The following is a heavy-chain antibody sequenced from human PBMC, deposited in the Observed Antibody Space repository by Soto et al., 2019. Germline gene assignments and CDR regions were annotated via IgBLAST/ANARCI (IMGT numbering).Heavy chain of an antibody. CDR2: ISYDGTKK. J-gene: IGHJ6*02. V-gene: IGHV3-30*18. CDR1: GFTFSNCV. D-gene: IGHD2-2*01. Sequence: GGSLRRSGAASGFTFSNCVMHWVRQAPGKGLEWVAVISYDGTKKYYADSVRGIWTISRDNSENTRCLQMNSLRPEDTAVYYGAKDQSQLIRRCYALDVCGHGTTGTVS. CDR3: AKDQSQLIRRCYALDV.